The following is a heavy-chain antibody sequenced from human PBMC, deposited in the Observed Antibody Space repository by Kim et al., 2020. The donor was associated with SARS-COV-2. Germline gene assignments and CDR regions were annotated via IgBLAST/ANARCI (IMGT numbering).Heavy chain of an antibody. D-gene: IGHD1-26*01. CDR3: AKDLFSGSYSYFDY. Sequence: GGSLRLSCAGSGFTFSSYGMYWVRQAPGKGLEWVAVISNDGSNKYYADSVKGRFTISRDNSKNTLYLQMNSLRAEDTAMYYCAKDLFSGSYSYFDYWGQGTLVTVSS. J-gene: IGHJ4*02. CDR2: ISNDGSNK. CDR1: GFTFSSYG. V-gene: IGHV3-30*18.